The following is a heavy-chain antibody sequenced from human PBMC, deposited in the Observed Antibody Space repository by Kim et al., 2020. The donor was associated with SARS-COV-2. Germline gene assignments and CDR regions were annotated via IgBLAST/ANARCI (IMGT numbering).Heavy chain of an antibody. CDR2: FKPNSGTT. V-gene: IGHV1-46*01. Sequence: ASVKVSCKASGDSFTNYFLHWVRQAPGQGFEWLGVFKPNSGTTTYAQRFQGRIILTTDTSASTVLMELSSLRSDDTAVYYCASEDCGSGGCKKAFDYWGQGTLVTVSS. CDR1: GDSFTNYF. D-gene: IGHD2-15*01. CDR3: ASEDCGSGGCKKAFDY. J-gene: IGHJ4*02.